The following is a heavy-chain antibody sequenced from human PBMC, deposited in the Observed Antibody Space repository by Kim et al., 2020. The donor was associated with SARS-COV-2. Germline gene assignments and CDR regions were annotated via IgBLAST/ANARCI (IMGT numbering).Heavy chain of an antibody. D-gene: IGHD3-10*01. V-gene: IGHV4-34*01. Sequence: SETLSLTCAVYGGSFSGYYWSWIRQPPGKGLEWIGEINHSGSTNYNPSLKSRVTISVDTSKNQFSLKLSSVTAADTAVYYCARESLLWFGELLVMDVWGQGTTVTVSS. CDR3: ARESLLWFGELLVMDV. CDR1: GGSFSGYY. J-gene: IGHJ6*02. CDR2: INHSGST.